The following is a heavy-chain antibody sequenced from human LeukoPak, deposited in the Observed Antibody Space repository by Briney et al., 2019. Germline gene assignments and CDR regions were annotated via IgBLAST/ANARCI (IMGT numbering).Heavy chain of an antibody. CDR2: INPSGGST. CDR3: ARVRGDNDYSNDGVDYYYYMDV. J-gene: IGHJ6*03. V-gene: IGHV1-46*01. D-gene: IGHD4-11*01. Sequence: GSSVKVSCKASGYTFTSYYMHWVRQAPGQGLEWMGIINPSGGSTSYAQKFQGRVTMTRDTSTSTVYMELSSLRSEDTAVYYCARVRGDNDYSNDGVDYYYYMDVWGKGTTVTVSS. CDR1: GYTFTSYY.